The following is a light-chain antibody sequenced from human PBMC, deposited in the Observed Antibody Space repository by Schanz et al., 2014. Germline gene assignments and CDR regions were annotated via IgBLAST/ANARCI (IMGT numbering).Light chain of an antibody. Sequence: QSALTQPASVSGSPGQSITISCTGTSSDVGGYNYVSWYQQHPGKAPKLMIYDVSNRPSGVSNRFSGSKFGNTASLTISGLQAEDEADYYCSSYTSGRTLYVFGTGTKLTVL. V-gene: IGLV2-14*01. CDR3: SSYTSGRTLYV. J-gene: IGLJ1*01. CDR2: DVS. CDR1: SSDVGGYNY.